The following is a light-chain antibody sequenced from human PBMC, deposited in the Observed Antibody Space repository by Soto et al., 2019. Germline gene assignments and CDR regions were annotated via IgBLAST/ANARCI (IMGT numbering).Light chain of an antibody. Sequence: EIVLTQSPGTLSLSPGERATLPCRASQSVTSNYLAWYQQKPGQAPRLLVFGASIRATDIPDRFSGSGSGTDFTLTISRLEPEDFGVYFCQQYDNWPLTFGGGTKVDIK. CDR2: GAS. CDR1: QSVTSNY. V-gene: IGKV3-20*01. CDR3: QQYDNWPLT. J-gene: IGKJ4*01.